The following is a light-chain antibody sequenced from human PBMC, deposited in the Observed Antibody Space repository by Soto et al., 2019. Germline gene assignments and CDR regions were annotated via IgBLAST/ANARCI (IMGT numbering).Light chain of an antibody. V-gene: IGKV1-27*01. J-gene: IGKJ4*01. Sequence: DIQLTQSPSSLSASVGDRVTITCRASQAISSYLAWYQQKPGKVPELLIYATSTLQSGAPSRFSGSGSGTDFTLTISSLQPEDVATYYCHKYNHAPTFGGGPKVESK. CDR2: ATS. CDR3: HKYNHAPT. CDR1: QAISSY.